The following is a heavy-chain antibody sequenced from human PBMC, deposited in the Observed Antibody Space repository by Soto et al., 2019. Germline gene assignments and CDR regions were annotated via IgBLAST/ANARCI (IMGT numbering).Heavy chain of an antibody. D-gene: IGHD4-17*01. CDR3: AKDRTTVVLSYYYGMDV. CDR1: GFTFSSYG. Sequence: GSLRLSCAASGFTFSSYGMHWVRQAPGKGLEWVAVISYDGSNKYYADSVKGRFTISRDNSKNTLYLQMNSLRAEDTAVYYCAKDRTTVVLSYYYGMDVWGQGTTVTVSS. V-gene: IGHV3-30*18. CDR2: ISYDGSNK. J-gene: IGHJ6*02.